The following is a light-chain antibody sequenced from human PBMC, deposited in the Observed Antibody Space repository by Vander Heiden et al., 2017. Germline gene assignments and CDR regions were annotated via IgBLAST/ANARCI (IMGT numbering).Light chain of an antibody. J-gene: IGKJ2*01. Sequence: DIVMTQSPGTLSVSPGERATLSCRASQSVNTNLAWYQKKPGQAPGLLIYGASTRATGIPARFSGSGSGTEFTLTISSLQSEDFAVYYCQQFSNWPYTLGQGTKLEI. CDR1: QSVNTN. V-gene: IGKV3-15*01. CDR2: GAS. CDR3: QQFSNWPYT.